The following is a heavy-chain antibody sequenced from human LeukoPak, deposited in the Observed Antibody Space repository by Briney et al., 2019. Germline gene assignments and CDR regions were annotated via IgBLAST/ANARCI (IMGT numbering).Heavy chain of an antibody. J-gene: IGHJ4*02. V-gene: IGHV1-2*06. D-gene: IGHD1-26*01. CDR1: GYTFTGYY. Sequence: ASVKVSCKASGYTFTGYYIHWVRQAPGQGLEWMGRINPESGGTNYAQNFQGRVTMTRDTSISTAYMELSSLRSDDTAVYFCATFSGTYQSDYWGQGTLVTVSS. CDR2: INPESGGT. CDR3: ATFSGTYQSDY.